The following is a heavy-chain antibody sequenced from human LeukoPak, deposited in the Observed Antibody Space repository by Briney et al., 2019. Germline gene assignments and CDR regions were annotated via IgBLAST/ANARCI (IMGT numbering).Heavy chain of an antibody. CDR1: GGSISSYY. J-gene: IGHJ3*02. D-gene: IGHD3-22*01. CDR3: ASSPGLYYYDSSGYYSHDAFDI. V-gene: IGHV4-59*01. CDR2: IYYSGST. Sequence: PSETLSLTCTVSGGSISSYYWIWIRQPPGKGLEWIGYIYYSGSTNYNPSLKSRVTISVDTSKNQFSLKLSSVTAADTAVYYCASSPGLYYYDSSGYYSHDAFDIWGQGTMVTVSS.